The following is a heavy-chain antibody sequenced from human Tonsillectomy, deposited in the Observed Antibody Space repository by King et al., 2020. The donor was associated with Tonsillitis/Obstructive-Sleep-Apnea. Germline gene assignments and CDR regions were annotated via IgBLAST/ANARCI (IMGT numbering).Heavy chain of an antibody. V-gene: IGHV1-69*04. CDR1: GGTFSSYA. CDR2: IIPILGIE. Sequence: QLVQSGAEVKKPGSSVKVSCKASGGTFSSYAISWVRQAPGQGLEWMGRIIPILGIENYAQKFQGRVTITADKSTSTAYMELSSVRSEDTAVFYCASGCSSTSWPILITGTTEGGDYCDYWGQGTLVTVSS. CDR3: ASGCSSTSWPILITGTTEGGDYCDY. J-gene: IGHJ4*02. D-gene: IGHD2-2*01.